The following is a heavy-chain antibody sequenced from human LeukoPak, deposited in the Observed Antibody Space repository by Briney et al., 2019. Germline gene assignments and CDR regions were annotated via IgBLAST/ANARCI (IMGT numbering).Heavy chain of an antibody. V-gene: IGHV3-23*01. CDR3: AKGDGTTVTNFDY. Sequence: GGSLRLSCAASGFTFSSYAVSWVRQTPGKGLEWVSAISGSGGSTYYADSVKGRFTISRDNSKNTLYLQMNSLRAEDTAVYYCAKGDGTTVTNFDYWGQGTLVTVSS. D-gene: IGHD4-17*01. CDR2: ISGSGGST. CDR1: GFTFSSYA. J-gene: IGHJ4*02.